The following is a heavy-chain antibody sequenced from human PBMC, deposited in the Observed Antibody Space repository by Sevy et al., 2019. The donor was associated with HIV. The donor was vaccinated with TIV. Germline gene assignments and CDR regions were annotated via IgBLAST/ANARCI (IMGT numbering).Heavy chain of an antibody. V-gene: IGHV3-23*01. J-gene: IGHJ4*02. Sequence: GGSLRLSCAASGFTFSSYAMSWVRQAPGKGLEWVSAISGSGGSTYYAHSVKGRFTISRDNSKNTLYLQMNSLRAEDTAVYYCAKDRRDIVVVVAAEPFFDYWGQGTLVTVSS. D-gene: IGHD2-15*01. CDR3: AKDRRDIVVVVAAEPFFDY. CDR2: ISGSGGST. CDR1: GFTFSSYA.